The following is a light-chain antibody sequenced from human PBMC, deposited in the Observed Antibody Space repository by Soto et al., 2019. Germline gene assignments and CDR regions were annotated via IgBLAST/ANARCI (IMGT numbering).Light chain of an antibody. CDR3: AAWDVSLNVVV. CDR1: ASNIGSNP. J-gene: IGLJ2*01. Sequence: QSVVTQPPSASGTPGQRVTISCPGSASNIGSNPVNWYQHLPGTAPKLLIYSSSHRPSGVPDRFSGSKSGTSASLAISGLQSGDEADYYCAAWDVSLNVVVFGGGTKLTVL. V-gene: IGLV1-44*01. CDR2: SSS.